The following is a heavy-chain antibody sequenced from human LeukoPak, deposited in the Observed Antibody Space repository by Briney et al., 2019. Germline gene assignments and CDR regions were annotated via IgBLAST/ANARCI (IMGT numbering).Heavy chain of an antibody. CDR2: IRYDGSDK. V-gene: IGHV3-30*02. J-gene: IGHJ5*02. Sequence: GGSLRLSCAASGFTFSSFGMHWVRQTPGKGVEWVAYIRYDGSDKQYVDSVKGRFTISRDNAKNTLYLQLNSLRGEDTSIYYCAKDSVAPLPGCFDPWGQGTLVTVSS. CDR3: AKDSVAPLPGCFDP. D-gene: IGHD5/OR15-5a*01. CDR1: GFTFSSFG.